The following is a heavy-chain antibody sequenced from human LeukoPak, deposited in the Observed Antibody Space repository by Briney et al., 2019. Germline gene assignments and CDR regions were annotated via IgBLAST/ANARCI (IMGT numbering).Heavy chain of an antibody. CDR3: ARDRSRFYAFDI. V-gene: IGHV3-33*01. J-gene: IGHJ3*02. D-gene: IGHD3-10*01. CDR2: IWYDGSNK. Sequence: GGSLRLSCAASGFTFSSYGMHWVRQAPGKGLEGVAVIWYDGSNKYYADSVKGRFTISRDNSKNTLYLQMNSLRAEDTAVYYCARDRSRFYAFDIWGQGTMVTVSS. CDR1: GFTFSSYG.